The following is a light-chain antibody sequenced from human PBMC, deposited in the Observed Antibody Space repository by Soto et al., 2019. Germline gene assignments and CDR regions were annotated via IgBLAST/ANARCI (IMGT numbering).Light chain of an antibody. CDR3: QQYGSSPQWT. V-gene: IGKV3-20*01. CDR1: QSVSSSY. J-gene: IGKJ1*01. Sequence: EIVLTQSPGTLSLSPGERATLSCRASQSVSSSYLAWYQQKPGQAPRLLIYGASSRATGIPDRFSGSGSGTDFTLTIRRLEPEYFAVYYCQQYGSSPQWTFGQGNKVEIQ. CDR2: GAS.